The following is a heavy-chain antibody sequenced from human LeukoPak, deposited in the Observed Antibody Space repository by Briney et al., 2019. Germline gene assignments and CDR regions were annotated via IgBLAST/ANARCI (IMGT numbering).Heavy chain of an antibody. Sequence: ASVKVSCKASGYTFTGYYMHWVRQASGQGLEWMGWINPNSGDTNYAEKFQGRVTMTRDTSISTAYMDLRRLRSDDTAVYYCARGMDTAISIGFDYWGQGTLVTVSS. CDR3: ARGMDTAISIGFDY. CDR1: GYTFTGYY. D-gene: IGHD5-18*01. V-gene: IGHV1-2*02. CDR2: INPNSGDT. J-gene: IGHJ4*02.